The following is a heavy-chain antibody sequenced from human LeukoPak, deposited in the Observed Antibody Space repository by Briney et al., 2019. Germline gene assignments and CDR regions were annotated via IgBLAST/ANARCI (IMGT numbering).Heavy chain of an antibody. CDR3: ARTGADCSSTSCYTGYYYYYMDV. CDR1: GYTFTGYY. V-gene: IGHV1-2*02. Sequence: ASVKVSCKASGYTFTGYYMHWVRQAPGQGLEWMGWINPNSGGTNYAQKFQGRVTMTRDTSTSTAYMELSRLRSDDTAVYYCARTGADCSSTSCYTGYYYYYMDVWGKGTTVTVSS. J-gene: IGHJ6*03. D-gene: IGHD2-2*02. CDR2: INPNSGGT.